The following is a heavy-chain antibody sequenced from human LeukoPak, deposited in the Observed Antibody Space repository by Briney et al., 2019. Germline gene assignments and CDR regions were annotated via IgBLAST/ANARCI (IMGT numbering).Heavy chain of an antibody. CDR3: ARSQLERRLDY. CDR2: IIPILGTA. J-gene: IGHJ4*02. CDR1: VGTFSSYA. D-gene: IGHD1-1*01. Sequence: SVKVSCKASVGTFSSYAISWVRQAPGQGLEWMGRIIPILGTANYAQKFQGRVTITADKSTSTAYMELSSLRSEDTAVYYCARSQLERRLDYWGQGTLVTVSS. V-gene: IGHV1-69*04.